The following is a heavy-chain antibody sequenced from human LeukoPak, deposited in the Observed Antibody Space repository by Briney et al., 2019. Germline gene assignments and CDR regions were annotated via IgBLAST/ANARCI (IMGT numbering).Heavy chain of an antibody. CDR3: ARGASYYCYYMDV. J-gene: IGHJ6*03. Sequence: KPSETLSLTCTVSGGSISSHYWSWIRQPPGKGLEWIGYIYYSGSTNYNPSLKSRVTISVDTSKNQFSLKLSSVTAADTAVYYCARGASYYCYYMDVWGKGTTVTVSS. CDR1: GGSISSHY. CDR2: IYYSGST. V-gene: IGHV4-59*11.